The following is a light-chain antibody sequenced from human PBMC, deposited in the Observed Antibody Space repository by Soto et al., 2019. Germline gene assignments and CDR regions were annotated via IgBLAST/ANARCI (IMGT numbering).Light chain of an antibody. J-gene: IGLJ2*01. CDR2: EGS. CDR1: SSDVGSYDL. Sequence: QSALTQPASVSGSPGQSITISCTGTSSDVGSYDLVSWYQQHPGKAPKLMIYEGSQRPSGVPNRFSGSKSGNTASLTIFGLQADDEADYYCFSYAGTTNVAFGTGTKLTVL. CDR3: FSYAGTTNVA. V-gene: IGLV2-23*01.